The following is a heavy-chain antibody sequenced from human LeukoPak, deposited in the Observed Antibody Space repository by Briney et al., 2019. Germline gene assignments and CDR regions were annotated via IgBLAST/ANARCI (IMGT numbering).Heavy chain of an antibody. V-gene: IGHV3-23*01. CDR2: ISGSGGST. J-gene: IGHJ4*02. CDR1: GLTFSSYA. Sequence: GGSLRLSCAASGLTFSSYAMSWVRKAPGKGREWVSAISGSGGSTYYADSVKGRFTISRDNSKNTLYLQMNSLRAEDTAVYYCAKSPRGSYSPFDYWGQGTLVTVSS. CDR3: AKSPRGSYSPFDY. D-gene: IGHD1-26*01.